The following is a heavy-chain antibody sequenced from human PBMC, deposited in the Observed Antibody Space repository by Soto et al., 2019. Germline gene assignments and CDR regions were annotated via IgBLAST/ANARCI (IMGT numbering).Heavy chain of an antibody. CDR1: GDRFTDYY. Sequence: QVQLVQSGAEVKEPGASVTVSCRASGDRFTDYYMHWVRQAPGQGLEWMGWINPNSGVTKYAQKFDGCGTMTSDTSITTVYMRLIRLGFYDTAIYYFAIDSGGATATLDYYYFYMDVWGTGTTVTVSS. CDR3: AIDSGGATATLDYYYFYMDV. D-gene: IGHD1-26*01. J-gene: IGHJ6*03. V-gene: IGHV1-2*04. CDR2: INPNSGVT.